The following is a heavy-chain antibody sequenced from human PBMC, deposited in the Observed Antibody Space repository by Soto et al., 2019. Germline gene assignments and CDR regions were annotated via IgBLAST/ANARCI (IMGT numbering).Heavy chain of an antibody. CDR2: ISSSSSYI. J-gene: IGHJ4*02. CDR3: ATGYFDWLSDDY. CDR1: GFTFSSYS. D-gene: IGHD3-9*01. V-gene: IGHV3-21*01. Sequence: GGSLRLSCAASGFTFSSYSMNWVRQAPGKGLEWVSSISSSSSYIYYADSVKGRFTISRDNAKNSLYLQMNSLRAEDTAVYYCATGYFDWLSDDYWGQGTLVTVS.